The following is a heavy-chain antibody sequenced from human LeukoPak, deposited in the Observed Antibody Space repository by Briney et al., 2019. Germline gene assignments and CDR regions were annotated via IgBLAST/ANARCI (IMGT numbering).Heavy chain of an antibody. CDR1: GYTFDSYY. V-gene: IGHV1-46*02. Sequence: ASVNVSCKASGYTFDSYYVHWVRQTPGQGLQWMGIINPTVGDTIYAQRFQGRVTMTRDMSTSTVYMELSSLRSEDTAVYYCARYGFSSVWQGGWHAFDIWGHGTMVTVSS. CDR3: ARYGFSSVWQGGWHAFDI. D-gene: IGHD6-25*01. CDR2: INPTVGDT. J-gene: IGHJ3*02.